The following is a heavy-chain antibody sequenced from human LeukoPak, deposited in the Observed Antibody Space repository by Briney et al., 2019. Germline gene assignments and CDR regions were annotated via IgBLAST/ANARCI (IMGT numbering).Heavy chain of an antibody. CDR1: GYSISSSNW. V-gene: IGHV4-28*01. J-gene: IGHJ5*02. Sequence: SETLSLTCAVSGYSISSSNWWGWIRQPPGKGLEWIGYIYYSGSTYYNPSLKSRVTMSVGTSKYQFSLKLSSVTAVDTAVYYCARNPSGGLVPLNWFDPWGQGTLVTVSS. D-gene: IGHD6-13*01. CDR3: ARNPSGGLVPLNWFDP. CDR2: IYYSGST.